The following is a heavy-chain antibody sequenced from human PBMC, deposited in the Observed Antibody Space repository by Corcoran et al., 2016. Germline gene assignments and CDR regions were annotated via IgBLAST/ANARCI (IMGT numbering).Heavy chain of an antibody. J-gene: IGHJ6*02. V-gene: IGHV4-34*01. D-gene: IGHD5-18*01. Sequence: QVQLQQWGAGLLKPSETLSLTCAVYGGSFSGYYWSWIRQPPGKGLEWIGEINHSGSTNYNPSLKSRVTISVDTSKNQFSLKLSSVTAADTAVYYGATGHLRGYSYGYYYYYGMDVWGQGTTVTVSS. CDR3: ATGHLRGYSYGYYYYYGMDV. CDR2: INHSGST. CDR1: GGSFSGYY.